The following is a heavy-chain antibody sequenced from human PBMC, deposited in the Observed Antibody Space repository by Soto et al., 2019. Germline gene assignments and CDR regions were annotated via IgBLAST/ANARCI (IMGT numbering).Heavy chain of an antibody. CDR3: AKAGRSDDSNYFFDR. J-gene: IGHJ4*02. CDR1: GFTFNSYA. CDR2: ISGSGGTT. Sequence: GGSLRLSCAASGFTFNSYAMRWVRQAPEKGLEWVSAISGSGGTTYYADSVEGRFSISRDNSKNTLYLQMNSLRDEDTAVYYCAKAGRSDDSNYFFDRWGQGTLVTVSS. V-gene: IGHV3-23*01. D-gene: IGHD3-22*01.